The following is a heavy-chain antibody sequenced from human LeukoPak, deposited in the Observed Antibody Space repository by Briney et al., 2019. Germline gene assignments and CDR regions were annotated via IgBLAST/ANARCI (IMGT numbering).Heavy chain of an antibody. CDR1: EYTFTSYF. Sequence: GASVKVSCKAPEYTFTSYFMHWVRQAPGQGLEWMGIINPSSGSSTYAQKFQGRVAMTGDTSTSTVYMELSSLRSEDTAVYYCAGALDQAFDCWGQGSLVSVSS. CDR3: AGALDQAFDC. CDR2: INPSSGSS. D-gene: IGHD1/OR15-1a*01. V-gene: IGHV1-46*01. J-gene: IGHJ4*02.